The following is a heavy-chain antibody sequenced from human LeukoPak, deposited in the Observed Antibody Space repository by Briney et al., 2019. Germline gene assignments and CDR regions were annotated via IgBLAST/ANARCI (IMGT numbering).Heavy chain of an antibody. CDR1: GFTVSSNY. CDR2: IYSGGST. V-gene: IGHV3-66*01. J-gene: IGHJ4*03. CDR3: ARTVIFDCMYY. D-gene: IGHD3/OR15-3a*01. Sequence: GGSLRLSCAASGFTVSSNYMSWVRQAPGKGLEWVSVIYSGGSTYHPDSVKGRFTISRDNSNNTLYLQMNSLRAEDTAVYYCARTVIFDCMYYWGQGTNVTVFS.